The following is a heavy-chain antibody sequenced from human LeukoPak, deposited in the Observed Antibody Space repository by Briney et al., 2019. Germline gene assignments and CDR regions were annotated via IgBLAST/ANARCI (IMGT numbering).Heavy chain of an antibody. CDR2: IYPGDSDT. Sequence: GESLKISCKGSGYSFSSCWIAWVRQMPGKGLEWMVIIYPGDSDTRYSPSFQGQVTISADKSISTAYLQWSSLKASDTAMYYCARSWYTNGWYYFDYWGQGTLVTVSS. CDR1: GYSFSSCW. D-gene: IGHD6-19*01. J-gene: IGHJ4*02. CDR3: ARSWYTNGWYYFDY. V-gene: IGHV5-51*01.